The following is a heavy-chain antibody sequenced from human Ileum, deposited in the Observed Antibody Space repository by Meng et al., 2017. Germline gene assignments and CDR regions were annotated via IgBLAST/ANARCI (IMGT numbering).Heavy chain of an antibody. CDR2: INHSGST. Sequence: QVPRPEWGAGLLKPSETLSLTCAVYGGSFSGYYWSWIRQPPGKGLEWIGEINHSGSTNYNPSLKSRVTISVDTSKNQFSLKLSSVTAADTAVYYCARGGPWFDPWGQGTLATVSS. CDR3: ARGGPWFDP. V-gene: IGHV4-34*01. CDR1: GGSFSGYY. J-gene: IGHJ5*02.